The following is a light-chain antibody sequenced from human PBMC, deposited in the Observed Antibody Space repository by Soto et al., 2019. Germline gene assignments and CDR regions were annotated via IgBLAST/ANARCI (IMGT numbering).Light chain of an antibody. CDR3: SSYEGSNNYV. Sequence: QSVLTQPLSASGSPGQSVTISCTGTSSDIGGYNYVSWYQQHPGKAPKLMIYEVSKRPSGVPDRFSGSKSGNTASLTVSGLQAEDEADYYCSSYEGSNNYVFGSGTKVTVL. J-gene: IGLJ1*01. V-gene: IGLV2-8*01. CDR2: EVS. CDR1: SSDIGGYNY.